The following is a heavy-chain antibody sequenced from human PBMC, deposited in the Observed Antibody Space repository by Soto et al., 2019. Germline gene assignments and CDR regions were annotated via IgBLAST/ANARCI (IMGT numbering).Heavy chain of an antibody. V-gene: IGHV3-23*01. CDR2: ISGSGGST. CDR1: GFTFSSYA. Sequence: GGSLRLSCAASGFTFSSYAMSWVRQAPGKGLEWVSGISGSGGSTYYADSVKGRFTITRDNAKNTLYLQMNNLRAEDTAVYYCARGIYGAYGQDYWGQGTLVTSPQ. CDR3: ARGIYGAYGQDY. D-gene: IGHD1-26*01. J-gene: IGHJ4*02.